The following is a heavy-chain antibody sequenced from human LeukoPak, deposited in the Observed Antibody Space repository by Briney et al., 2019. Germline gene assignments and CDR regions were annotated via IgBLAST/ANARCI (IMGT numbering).Heavy chain of an antibody. D-gene: IGHD2/OR15-2a*01. Sequence: PGGSLRLSCAASGFSFDTYWITWVRQAPGKGREWVANIEKDGCENLYVDSVKGRFNISRDKSKNPLYLQMNSLRAEDTAVYYCAREFAGDYFARLDSWGQGSLVTVCS. V-gene: IGHV3-7*01. J-gene: IGHJ4*02. CDR2: IEKDGCEN. CDR3: AREFAGDYFARLDS. CDR1: GFSFDTYW.